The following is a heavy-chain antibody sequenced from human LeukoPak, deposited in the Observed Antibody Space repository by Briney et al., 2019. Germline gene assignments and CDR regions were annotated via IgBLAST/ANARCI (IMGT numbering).Heavy chain of an antibody. D-gene: IGHD4-23*01. CDR1: GGSISSYY. CDR3: ARDPGPYGGNPDWYFDL. Sequence: SETLSLTRTVSGGSISSYYWSWIRQPPGKGLEWIGYIYYSGSTNYNPSLKSRVTISVDTSKNQFSLKLSSVTAADTAVYYCARDPGPYGGNPDWYFDLWGRGTLVTVSS. CDR2: IYYSGST. V-gene: IGHV4-59*01. J-gene: IGHJ2*01.